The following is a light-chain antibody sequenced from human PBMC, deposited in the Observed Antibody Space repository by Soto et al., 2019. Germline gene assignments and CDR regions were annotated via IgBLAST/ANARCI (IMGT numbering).Light chain of an antibody. CDR1: QTVRNNY. J-gene: IGKJ2*01. Sequence: EFVLTQSPGTLSLSPGERATLSCRASQTVRNNYLAWYQQKPGQAPRLLIYDASNRATGIPARFSGSGSGTDFTLTISSLEPEDFAVYYCQQRTNWLPHTFGQGTKLEIK. V-gene: IGKV3-11*01. CDR3: QQRTNWLPHT. CDR2: DAS.